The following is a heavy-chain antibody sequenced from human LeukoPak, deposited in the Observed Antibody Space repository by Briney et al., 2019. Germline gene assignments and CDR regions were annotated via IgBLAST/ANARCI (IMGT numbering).Heavy chain of an antibody. D-gene: IGHD3-3*01. CDR3: ARRITIFGVVTGSLYGMDV. CDR2: IYYSGSI. V-gene: IGHV4-39*01. Sequence: SETLSLTCTVSGGSISSSSYYWGWIRQPPGKGLEWIGSIYYSGSIYYNPSLKSRVTISVDTSKNQFSLKLSSVTAADTAVYYCARRITIFGVVTGSLYGMDVWGQGTTVTVSS. CDR1: GGSISSSSYY. J-gene: IGHJ6*02.